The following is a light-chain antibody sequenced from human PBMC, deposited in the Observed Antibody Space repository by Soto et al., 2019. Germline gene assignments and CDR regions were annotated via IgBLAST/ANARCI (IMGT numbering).Light chain of an antibody. J-gene: IGKJ1*01. Sequence: DIQMTQSPSTLSASVGDRVTITCRASQSISSWLAWYQQKPGTAPKVLIYDASSLQSGVPSRFSGSGSGPEFTLTISSLQPDDFATYYCQHYNNYLWTFGQGTKVEIK. CDR3: QHYNNYLWT. CDR2: DAS. CDR1: QSISSW. V-gene: IGKV1-5*01.